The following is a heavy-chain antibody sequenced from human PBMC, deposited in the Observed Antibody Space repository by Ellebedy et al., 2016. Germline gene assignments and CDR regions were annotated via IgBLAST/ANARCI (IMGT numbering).Heavy chain of an antibody. J-gene: IGHJ4*02. Sequence: SETLSLTCTVSGGSISSSSYYWGWIRQPPGKGLEWIGYIYYSGSTNYNPSLKSRVTISVDTSKNQFSLKLSSVTAADTAVYYCARGDVLGSSLDYWGQGTLVTVSS. CDR1: GGSISSSSYY. CDR3: ARGDVLGSSLDY. CDR2: IYYSGST. D-gene: IGHD3-16*01. V-gene: IGHV4-61*05.